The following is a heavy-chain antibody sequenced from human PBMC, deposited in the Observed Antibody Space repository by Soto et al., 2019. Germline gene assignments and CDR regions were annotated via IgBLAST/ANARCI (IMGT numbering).Heavy chain of an antibody. Sequence: PGGSLRLSCAVSGFTFSDHYMDWVRQAPGKGLEWVGRAKNKANSYNREYAASVKGRFTISRDDSKNSLYLQMSGLKTEDTAVNYCARINSGRYFFDYWGQGTLVTVS. V-gene: IGHV3-72*01. J-gene: IGHJ4*02. CDR1: GFTFSDHY. CDR3: ARINSGRYFFDY. D-gene: IGHD1-26*01. CDR2: AKNKANSYNR.